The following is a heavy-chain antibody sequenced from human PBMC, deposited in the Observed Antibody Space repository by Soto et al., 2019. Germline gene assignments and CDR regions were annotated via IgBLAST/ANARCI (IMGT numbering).Heavy chain of an antibody. D-gene: IGHD1-26*01. CDR3: ARTIVGATPNPSPFDY. CDR2: IYYSGST. V-gene: IGHV4-39*01. CDR1: GGSISSSSYY. J-gene: IGHJ4*02. Sequence: KPSETLSLTCTVSGGSISSSSYYWGWIRQPPGKGLEWIGSIYYSGSTYYNPSLKSRVTISVDTSKNQFSLKLSSVTAADTAVYYCARTIVGATPNPSPFDYWGQGTLVTVSS.